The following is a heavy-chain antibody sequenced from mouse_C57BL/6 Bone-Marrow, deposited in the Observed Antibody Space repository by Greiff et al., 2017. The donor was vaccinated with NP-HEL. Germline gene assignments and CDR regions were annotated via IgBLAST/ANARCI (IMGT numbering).Heavy chain of an antibody. CDR3: ARIDDGYLYAMDY. Sequence: QVTLKESGPGILQSSQTLSLTCSFSGFSLSISGMGVSWIRQPSGKGLEWLAHIYWDGAKRYNPSLKSPLTISKDTSRNQLFLKITSVDTADTATYDGARIDDGYLYAMDYGGQGTSVTVSS. CDR2: IYWDGAK. V-gene: IGHV8-12*01. D-gene: IGHD2-3*01. J-gene: IGHJ4*01. CDR1: GFSLSISGMG.